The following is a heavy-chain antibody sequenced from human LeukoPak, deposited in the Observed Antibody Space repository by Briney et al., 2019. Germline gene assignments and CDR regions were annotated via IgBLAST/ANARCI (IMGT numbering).Heavy chain of an antibody. CDR3: ASHSQSPGIAAAGHFDY. Sequence: SVKASCKASGGTFSSYAISWVRQAPGQGLEWMGGIIPIFGTANYAQKFQGRVTITADESTSTAYMELSSLRSEDTAVYYCASHSQSPGIAAAGHFDYWGQGTLVTVSS. CDR2: IIPIFGTA. V-gene: IGHV1-69*13. J-gene: IGHJ4*02. D-gene: IGHD6-13*01. CDR1: GGTFSSYA.